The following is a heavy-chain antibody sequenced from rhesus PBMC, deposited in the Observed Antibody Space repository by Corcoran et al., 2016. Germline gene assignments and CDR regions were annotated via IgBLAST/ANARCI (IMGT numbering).Heavy chain of an antibody. J-gene: IGHJ4*01. Sequence: QVQLQESGPGLVKPSETLSLTCAVSGGSISGYYWRWFRQPPGKGLEWIGNIDGNIAGTNYNPSLKSRVTISKDTSKNQFSLKLSSVTAADTAVYYCARLGVVGTPLWDYWGQGVLVTVSS. CDR3: ARLGVVGTPLWDY. CDR2: IDGNIAGT. CDR1: GGSISGYY. V-gene: IGHV4-81*01. D-gene: IGHD1-44*01.